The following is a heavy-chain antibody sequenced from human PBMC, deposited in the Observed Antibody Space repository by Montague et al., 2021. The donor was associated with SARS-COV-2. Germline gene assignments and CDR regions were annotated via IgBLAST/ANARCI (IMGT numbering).Heavy chain of an antibody. CDR2: IYYDGST. D-gene: IGHD6-19*01. J-gene: IGHJ4*02. Sequence: SETLSLTCTVAGDSISSSSYYWGWIRQPPGRGLEWIGSIYYDGSTYYNPSFKSRVTISVDTSKTQFSLKLSSVTAADTAVYYCARRVRPAFGSGAFDSWGQGTLVTVSS. V-gene: IGHV4-39*01. CDR3: ARRVRPAFGSGAFDS. CDR1: GDSISSSSYY.